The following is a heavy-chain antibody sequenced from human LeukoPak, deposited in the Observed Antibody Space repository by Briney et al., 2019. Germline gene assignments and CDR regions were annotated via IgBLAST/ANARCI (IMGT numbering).Heavy chain of an antibody. Sequence: PSETLSLTCVVSGASVSSSHWNWIRQLPGKGLEWIGCLSYTGKTDYNPSLTSRVTISLDTSKNQVSLTLRSVTAADTAVYYCSEGYFEPFDHWGQGTLVTVSS. J-gene: IGHJ4*02. CDR1: GASVSSSH. V-gene: IGHV4-59*02. D-gene: IGHD2/OR15-2a*01. CDR3: SEGYFEPFDH. CDR2: LSYTGKT.